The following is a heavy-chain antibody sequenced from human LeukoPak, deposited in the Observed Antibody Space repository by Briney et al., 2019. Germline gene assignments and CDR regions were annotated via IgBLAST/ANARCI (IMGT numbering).Heavy chain of an antibody. V-gene: IGHV1-69*13. Sequence: SVKVSCKASGGTFSSYAISWVRQAPGQGLEWMGGIIPIFGTANYAQKFQGRVTITADESTSTAYMELSSLRSEDTAVYYCARGGGSGRGNWFDPWGQGSLVIVS. J-gene: IGHJ5*02. D-gene: IGHD3-10*01. CDR1: GGTFSSYA. CDR2: IIPIFGTA. CDR3: ARGGGSGRGNWFDP.